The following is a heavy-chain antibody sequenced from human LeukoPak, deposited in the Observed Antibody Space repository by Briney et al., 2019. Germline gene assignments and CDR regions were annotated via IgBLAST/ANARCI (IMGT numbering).Heavy chain of an antibody. CDR2: IRYDGSNK. CDR3: ARAPLVGDYAYFQH. Sequence: GGSLRLSCAASGFTFSSYGMHWVRQAPGKGLEWVAFIRYDGSNKYYADSVKGRFTISRDNSKNTLYLQMNSLRAEDTAVYYCARAPLVGDYAYFQHWGRGTLVTVSS. J-gene: IGHJ1*01. V-gene: IGHV3-30*02. D-gene: IGHD4-17*01. CDR1: GFTFSSYG.